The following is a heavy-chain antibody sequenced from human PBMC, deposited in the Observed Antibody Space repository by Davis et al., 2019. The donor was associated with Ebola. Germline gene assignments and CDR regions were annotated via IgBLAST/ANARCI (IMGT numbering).Heavy chain of an antibody. Sequence: GESLKLSCAASGFTFSSYAMNWVRQAPGKGLEWVGRIRSKANSYATAYAASVKGRFTISRDDSKNTAYLQMNSLKTEDTAVYYCTSRIAAAGRDYYYYYGMDVWGQGTTVTVSS. CDR1: GFTFSSYA. CDR3: TSRIAAAGRDYYYYYGMDV. J-gene: IGHJ6*02. D-gene: IGHD6-13*01. V-gene: IGHV3-73*01. CDR2: IRSKANSYAT.